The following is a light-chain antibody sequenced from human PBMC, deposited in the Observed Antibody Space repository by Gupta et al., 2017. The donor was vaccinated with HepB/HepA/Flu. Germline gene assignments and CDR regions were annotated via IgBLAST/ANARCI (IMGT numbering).Light chain of an antibody. J-gene: IGKJ3*01. CDR1: QSIRSSF. Sequence: ETVLTQSPGTLSLSPGERATLSCRASQSIRSSFIAWYQQKPGQAPRLLIYGASSRATGIPDRFSGSGSGTDFTLTISRLEPEDFAVYYCQQYLDSPPAFTFGHGTKVDIK. CDR3: QQYLDSPPAFT. V-gene: IGKV3-20*01. CDR2: GAS.